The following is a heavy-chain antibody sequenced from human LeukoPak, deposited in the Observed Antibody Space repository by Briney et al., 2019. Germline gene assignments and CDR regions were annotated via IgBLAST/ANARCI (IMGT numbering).Heavy chain of an antibody. D-gene: IGHD1-26*01. CDR3: ARLGGSFYRPFVDY. CDR1: GYSFTSSW. Sequence: GESLKISCKGSGYSFTSSWIGWVRQMPGKGLEWMGIIYPGDSETRYSPSFQGQVTISVDKSINTAYLQWGSLKASDTAMYCCARLGGSFYRPFVDYWGQGILVTVSS. V-gene: IGHV5-51*01. CDR2: IYPGDSET. J-gene: IGHJ4*02.